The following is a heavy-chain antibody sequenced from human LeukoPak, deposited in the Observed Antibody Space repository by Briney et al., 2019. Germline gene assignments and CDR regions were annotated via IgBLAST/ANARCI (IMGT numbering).Heavy chain of an antibody. Sequence: SVRVSCKASGGTFSSYAISWVRQAPGQGLEWMGGIIPIFGTANYAQKFQGRVTITADESTSTAYMELSSLRSEDTAVYYCARGRTGSTDFDYWGQGTLVTVSS. CDR2: IIPIFGTA. CDR3: ARGRTGSTDFDY. D-gene: IGHD3/OR15-3a*01. CDR1: GGTFSSYA. V-gene: IGHV1-69*13. J-gene: IGHJ4*02.